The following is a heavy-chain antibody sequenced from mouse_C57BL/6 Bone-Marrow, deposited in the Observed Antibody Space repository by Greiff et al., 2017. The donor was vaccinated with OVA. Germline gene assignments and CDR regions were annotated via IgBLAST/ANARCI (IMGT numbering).Heavy chain of an antibody. CDR3: ARHDSSPPYYFDY. J-gene: IGHJ2*01. Sequence: EVKLQQSGPELVKPGASVKISCKASGYTFNDYYMNWVQQSPGKSLEWIGDINPNNGGTSYNQKFKGKATLTVDKSSSTAYMEIRSLTSEDSAVYYCARHDSSPPYYFDYWGQGTTLTVSS. V-gene: IGHV1-26*01. D-gene: IGHD1-1*01. CDR1: GYTFNDYY. CDR2: INPNNGGT.